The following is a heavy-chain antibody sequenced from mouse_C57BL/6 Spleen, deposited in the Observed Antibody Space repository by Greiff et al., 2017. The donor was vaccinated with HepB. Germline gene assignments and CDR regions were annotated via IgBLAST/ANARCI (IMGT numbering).Heavy chain of an antibody. D-gene: IGHD1-1*01. V-gene: IGHV3-6*01. Sequence: ESGPGLVKPSQSLSLTCSVTGYSITSGYYWNWIRQFPGNKLEWMGYISYDGSNNYNPSLKNRISITRDTSKNQFFLKLNSVTTEDTATYYCARGGLTTVVAPYAMDYWGQGTSVTVSS. CDR1: GYSITSGYY. CDR3: ARGGLTTVVAPYAMDY. J-gene: IGHJ4*01. CDR2: ISYDGSN.